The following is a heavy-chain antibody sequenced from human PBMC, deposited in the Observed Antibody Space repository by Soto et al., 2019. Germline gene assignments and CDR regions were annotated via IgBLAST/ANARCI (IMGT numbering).Heavy chain of an antibody. CDR3: ARDRLHTSSSINFDY. D-gene: IGHD6-6*01. V-gene: IGHV1-18*01. CDR1: GYTFTTYA. J-gene: IGHJ4*02. CDR2: LRTYDGHT. Sequence: ASVKVSCKASGYTFTTYAISWVRQAPGQGLEWMGWLRTYDGHTDYAQNLQGRVTMTTDTSTNTAYMELRSLRSDDTAVYYCARDRLHTSSSINFDYWGQGTLVTVS.